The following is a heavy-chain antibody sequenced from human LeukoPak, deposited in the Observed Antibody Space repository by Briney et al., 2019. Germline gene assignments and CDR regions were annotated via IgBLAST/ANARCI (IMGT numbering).Heavy chain of an antibody. CDR1: GFTVSSNY. CDR2: IHYDSSTE. Sequence: GGSLRLSCAASGFTVSSNYMSWVRQAPGKGLEWVAYIHYDSSTEDYADSVKGRFTISRDNSKNTLFLQMNSLRAEDTAVYYCAKHPGDFTGIVNYYYMDVWGKGTTVTVSS. D-gene: IGHD1-26*01. CDR3: AKHPGDFTGIVNYYYMDV. J-gene: IGHJ6*03. V-gene: IGHV3-30*02.